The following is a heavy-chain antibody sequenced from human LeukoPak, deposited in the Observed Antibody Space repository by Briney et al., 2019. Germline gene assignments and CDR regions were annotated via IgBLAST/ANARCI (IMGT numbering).Heavy chain of an antibody. CDR1: GFTFSSYW. J-gene: IGHJ3*01. CDR2: INTDGRTT. CDR3: AKDSALHYYWGSNINGFDV. Sequence: GGSLRLSCVSSGFTFSSYWMHWVRQAPGKGLVWVSRINTDGRTTTYADSVKGRFTISRDNSKNTSYLQMNSLRVEDTAVYYCAKDSALHYYWGSNINGFDVWGQGTMVTVSP. D-gene: IGHD3-22*01. V-gene: IGHV3-74*01.